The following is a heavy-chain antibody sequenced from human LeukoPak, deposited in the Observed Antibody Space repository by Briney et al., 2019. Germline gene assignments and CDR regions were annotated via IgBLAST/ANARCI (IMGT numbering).Heavy chain of an antibody. CDR3: ARGRPEDFGAKKGLFDY. V-gene: IGHV4-34*01. Sequence: SETLSLTCAVYGGSFSGYYWSRIRQPPGKGLEWIGEINHSGSTNYNPSLKSRVTISVDTSKNQFSLKLSSVTAADTAVYYCARGRPEDFGAKKGLFDYWGQGTLVTVSS. J-gene: IGHJ4*02. D-gene: IGHD3-10*01. CDR1: GGSFSGYY. CDR2: INHSGST.